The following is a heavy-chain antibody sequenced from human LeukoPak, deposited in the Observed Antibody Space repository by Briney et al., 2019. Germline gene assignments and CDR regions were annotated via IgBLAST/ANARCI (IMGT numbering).Heavy chain of an antibody. CDR2: IYYSGST. CDR1: GGSISSSSYY. D-gene: IGHD2-2*01. J-gene: IGHJ4*02. Sequence: SETLSLTCTVSGGSISSSSYYWGWIRQPPGKGLEWIGSIYYSGSTYYNPSLKSRVTISVDMSKNQFSLKLSSVTAADTAVYYCARLCSSTSCDTVDWGQGTLVTVSS. CDR3: ARLCSSTSCDTVD. V-gene: IGHV4-39*01.